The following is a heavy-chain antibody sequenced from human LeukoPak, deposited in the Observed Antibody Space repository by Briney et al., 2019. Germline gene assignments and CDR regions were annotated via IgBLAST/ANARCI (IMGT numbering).Heavy chain of an antibody. CDR2: ISWDGGST. Sequence: GGSLRLSCAASGFTFDDYTMHWVRQAPGKGLEWVSLISWDGGSTYYADSVKCRFTISRDNSKNSLYLQMNSLRTEDTALYYCAKDIRTGFLEWLLGDAFDIWGQGTMVTVSS. CDR3: AKDIRTGFLEWLLGDAFDI. V-gene: IGHV3-43*01. J-gene: IGHJ3*02. CDR1: GFTFDDYT. D-gene: IGHD3-3*01.